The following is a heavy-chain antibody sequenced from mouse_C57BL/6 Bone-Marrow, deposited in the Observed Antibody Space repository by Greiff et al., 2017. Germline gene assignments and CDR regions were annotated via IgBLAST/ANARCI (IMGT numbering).Heavy chain of an antibody. D-gene: IGHD1-1*01. CDR2: IYPGDGDT. J-gene: IGHJ1*03. Sequence: VQVVESGAELVKPGASVKISCKASGYAFSSYWMNWVKQRPGQGLEWIGQIYPGDGDTNYNGKFKGKAPLTADKSSSTAYMQLSSLTSEDAAVYCCASKGYYYGKRYFDVWGTGTTVTVSS. CDR1: GYAFSSYW. V-gene: IGHV1-80*01. CDR3: ASKGYYYGKRYFDV.